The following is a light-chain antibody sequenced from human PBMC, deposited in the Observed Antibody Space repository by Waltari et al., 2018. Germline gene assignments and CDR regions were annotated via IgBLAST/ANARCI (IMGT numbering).Light chain of an antibody. V-gene: IGKV1-9*01. CDR2: GAS. J-gene: IGKJ4*01. Sequence: IQLTQSPSSLSASVGARVTITCRASQGISSYLAWCQQKPGKAPKLLIYGASTLQSGVPSRFSGSGSGTDFTLTISSLQPEDFATYYCQQLNSFPLTFGGGTKVEIK. CDR1: QGISSY. CDR3: QQLNSFPLT.